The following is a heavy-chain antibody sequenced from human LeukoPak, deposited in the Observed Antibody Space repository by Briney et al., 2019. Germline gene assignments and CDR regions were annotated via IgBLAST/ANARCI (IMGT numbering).Heavy chain of an antibody. J-gene: IGHJ5*02. V-gene: IGHV4-61*02. CDR2: IFTSGST. CDR3: ARSLSPLYYDSSGRNWFDP. CDR1: GGSISSGSYY. Sequence: SETLSLTCTVSGGSISSGSYYWSWIRQPAGKGLEWIGRIFTSGSTNYNPSLKSRVTISVDTSKNQFSLKLSSVAAADTAVYYCARSLSPLYYDSSGRNWFDPWGQGTLVTVSS. D-gene: IGHD3-22*01.